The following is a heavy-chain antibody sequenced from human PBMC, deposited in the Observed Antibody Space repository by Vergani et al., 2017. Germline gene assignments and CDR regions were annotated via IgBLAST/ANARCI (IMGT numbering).Heavy chain of an antibody. V-gene: IGHV3-48*03. Sequence: EVQLVESGGGLVQPGGSLRLSCAASGFTFSSYEMNWVRQAPGKGVEWVSYISSSGSTIYYVDSVKGRFTISRDNAKNSLYLQMNSLRAEDTAVYYCARDSPITIFGIDDYWGQGTLVTVSS. D-gene: IGHD3-3*01. J-gene: IGHJ4*02. CDR1: GFTFSSYE. CDR3: ARDSPITIFGIDDY. CDR2: ISSSGSTI.